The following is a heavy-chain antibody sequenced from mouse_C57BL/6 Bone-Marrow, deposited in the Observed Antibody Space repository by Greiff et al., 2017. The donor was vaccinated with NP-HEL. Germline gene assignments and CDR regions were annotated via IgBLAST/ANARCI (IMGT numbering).Heavy chain of an antibody. J-gene: IGHJ1*03. CDR3: ARDGYYLYWYVDV. CDR2: INPSSGYP. CDR1: GYTFTSYW. D-gene: IGHD2-3*01. Sequence: LVESGAELAKPGASVKLSCKASGYTFTSYWMHWVKQRPGQGLEWIGYINPSSGYPKYNQKFKDKATLTADKSSSPAYMQLSSLTYEDCAVYDCARDGYYLYWYVDVWGTGTTVTVSS. V-gene: IGHV1-7*01.